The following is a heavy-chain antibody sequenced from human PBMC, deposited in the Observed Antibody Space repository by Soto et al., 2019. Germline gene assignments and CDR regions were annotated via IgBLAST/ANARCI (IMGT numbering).Heavy chain of an antibody. Sequence: GGSLRLSCAASGFTFSSYSMNWVRQAPGKGLEWVSYISSSSSTIYYADSVKGRFTISRDNAKNSLYLQMNSLRAEDTAVYYCARDQGHIVVVTATNYYYGMDVWGQGTTVTVSS. CDR3: ARDQGHIVVVTATNYYYGMDV. D-gene: IGHD2-21*02. CDR1: GFTFSSYS. V-gene: IGHV3-48*01. J-gene: IGHJ6*02. CDR2: ISSSSSTI.